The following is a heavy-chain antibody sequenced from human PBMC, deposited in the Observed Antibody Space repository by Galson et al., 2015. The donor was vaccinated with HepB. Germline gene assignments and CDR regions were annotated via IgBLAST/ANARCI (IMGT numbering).Heavy chain of an antibody. CDR2: FDPEDGET. CDR3: ATVHCSSTSCQGGYYYYGMDV. J-gene: IGHJ6*02. Sequence: SVKVSCKVSGYTLTELSMHWVRQAPGKGLEWMGGFDPEDGETIYAQKFQGRVTMTEDTSTDTAYMELSSLRSEDTAVYYCATVHCSSTSCQGGYYYYGMDVWGQRTTVTVSS. D-gene: IGHD2-2*01. V-gene: IGHV1-24*01. CDR1: GYTLTELS.